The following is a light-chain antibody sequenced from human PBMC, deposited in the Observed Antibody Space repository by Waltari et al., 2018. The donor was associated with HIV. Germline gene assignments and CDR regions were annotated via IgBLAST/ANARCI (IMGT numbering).Light chain of an antibody. CDR3: QHYDNWSRT. V-gene: IGKV3-15*01. Sequence: EVVVTQAPAALSVVPGRGAPLSGTTSQDVGINVAWYQQKPGQCPRLLIYGASARATGVPGRFAGSGSGTKFNFTIASLQADDSAVYYCQHYDNWSRTFGPGTTVEI. CDR1: QDVGIN. J-gene: IGKJ1*01. CDR2: GAS.